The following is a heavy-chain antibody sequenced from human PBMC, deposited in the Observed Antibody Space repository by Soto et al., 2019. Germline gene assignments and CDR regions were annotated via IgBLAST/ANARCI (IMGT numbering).Heavy chain of an antibody. Sequence: QVQLQESGPGLVKPSQTLSLTCTVSGGSISSGGYYWSWIRQHPGKGLEWIGYIYYSGSTYYNPSLKSRVTISVDTSKNQFSLKLSSVTAADSAVYYCAGRRDGYTYYFDYWGQGTLVTVSS. CDR3: AGRRDGYTYYFDY. CDR1: GGSISSGGYY. J-gene: IGHJ4*02. D-gene: IGHD5-12*01. V-gene: IGHV4-31*03. CDR2: IYYSGST.